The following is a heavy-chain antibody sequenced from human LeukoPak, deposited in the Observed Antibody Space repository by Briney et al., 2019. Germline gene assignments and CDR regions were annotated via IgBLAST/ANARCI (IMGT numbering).Heavy chain of an antibody. J-gene: IGHJ6*03. Sequence: SETLSLTCTVSGGSISSYYWSWIRQPPGKGLEWIGYIYYSGSTNYNPSPKSRVTISVDTSKNQFSLKLSSVTAADTAVYYCARVDYYYYYMDVWGKGTTVTVSS. V-gene: IGHV4-59*01. CDR2: IYYSGST. CDR3: ARVDYYYYYMDV. CDR1: GGSISSYY.